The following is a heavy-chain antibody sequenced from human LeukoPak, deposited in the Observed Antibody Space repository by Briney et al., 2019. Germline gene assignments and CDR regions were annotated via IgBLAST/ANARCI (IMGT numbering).Heavy chain of an antibody. CDR2: IYYSGNT. Sequence: ETVSLTCTVSGGSISSRSYYWGGLRQPPGKGLECRGSIYYSGNTYYNPSHKSRVTLSVDTSQNPFSLKLSSVTAPDTGVYYCARGGNSALAWFRPWGQGPLVTVSS. CDR1: GGSISSRSYY. V-gene: IGHV4-39*01. D-gene: IGHD3-3*01. CDR3: ARGGNSALAWFRP. J-gene: IGHJ4*02.